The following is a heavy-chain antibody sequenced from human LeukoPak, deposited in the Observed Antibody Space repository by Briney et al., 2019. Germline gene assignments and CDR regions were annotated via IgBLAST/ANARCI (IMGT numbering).Heavy chain of an antibody. D-gene: IGHD5-18*01. J-gene: IGHJ4*02. CDR1: GGSINSYF. V-gene: IGHV4-59*01. CDR3: AREGYSYGPFES. Sequence: SETLSLTCTVSGGSINSYFWTWIRQPPGKGLEWIGYVAYSGGTNYNPSLKGRVTISLDTSKNQFSLKLSSVTAADTAVYYCAREGYSYGPFESWGQGTPVTVSS. CDR2: VAYSGGT.